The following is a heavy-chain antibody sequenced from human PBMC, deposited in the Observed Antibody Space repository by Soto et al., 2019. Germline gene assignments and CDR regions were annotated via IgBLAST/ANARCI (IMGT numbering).Heavy chain of an antibody. J-gene: IGHJ4*02. CDR3: ARGDQGFDY. CDR2: INPNSGGT. CDR1: GSTFTGYY. V-gene: IGHV1-2*02. D-gene: IGHD3-16*01. Sequence: AAPVTVSCTASGSTFTGYYMHLVRQAPGQGLEWMGWINPNSGGTNYAQKFQGRVTMTRDTSISTAYMELNSVTPEDTAVYYCARGDQGFDYWGQGTLVTVSS.